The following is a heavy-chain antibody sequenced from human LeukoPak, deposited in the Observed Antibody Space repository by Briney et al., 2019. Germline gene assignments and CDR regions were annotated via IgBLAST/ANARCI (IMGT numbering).Heavy chain of an antibody. CDR1: GFTFSSYG. D-gene: IGHD1-26*01. J-gene: IGHJ4*02. Sequence: GRSPRLSCAASGFTFSSYGMHWVRQAPGKGLEWVAFIRFDGSNKDYADSVKGRFTISRDNSKNTLYLQMNSLRAEDTAVYYCAKDRVVGATISGENDYWGQGTLVTVSS. CDR3: AKDRVVGATISGENDY. CDR2: IRFDGSNK. V-gene: IGHV3-30*02.